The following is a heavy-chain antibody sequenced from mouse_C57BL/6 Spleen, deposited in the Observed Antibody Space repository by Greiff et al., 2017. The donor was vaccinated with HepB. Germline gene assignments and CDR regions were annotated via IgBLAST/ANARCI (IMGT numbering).Heavy chain of an antibody. J-gene: IGHJ1*03. V-gene: IGHV1-15*01. Sequence: QVQLQQSGAELVRPGASVTLSCKASGYTFTDYEMHWVKQTPVHGLEWIGAIDPETGGTAYNQKFKGKAILTADKSSSTAYMELRSLTSEDSAIYYCTRLVRSWYFDVWGTGTTVTVAS. CDR1: GYTFTDYE. D-gene: IGHD1-1*01. CDR2: IDPETGGT. CDR3: TRLVRSWYFDV.